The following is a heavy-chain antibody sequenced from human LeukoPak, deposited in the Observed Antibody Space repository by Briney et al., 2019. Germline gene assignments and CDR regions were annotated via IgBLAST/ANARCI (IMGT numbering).Heavy chain of an antibody. CDR3: AREAIEGYYDSSGYYTGHAFDI. D-gene: IGHD3-22*01. Sequence: SETLSLTCTVSGGSISSYYWSWIRQPPGKGLEWIGYIYYSGSTNYNPSLKSRVTISVDTSKNQFSLKLSSVTAADTAVYYCAREAIEGYYDSSGYYTGHAFDIWGQGTMVTVSS. CDR2: IYYSGST. CDR1: GGSISSYY. V-gene: IGHV4-59*01. J-gene: IGHJ3*02.